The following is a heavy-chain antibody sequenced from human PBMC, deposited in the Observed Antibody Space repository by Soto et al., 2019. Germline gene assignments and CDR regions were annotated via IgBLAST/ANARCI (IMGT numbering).Heavy chain of an antibody. CDR1: GFIFGTYG. CDR3: AKETATSVDYYYFYVLDV. D-gene: IGHD1-1*01. Sequence: QVQLVESGGGVVQPGRSLRLSCSASGFIFGTYGMDWVRQAPGKGLEWVALISYDGNKEFYADSVKGRFTISRDNSRNTLYLHMNSLKPEDTAMYYCAKETATSVDYYYFYVLDVWGPGTTVSVSS. J-gene: IGHJ6*02. V-gene: IGHV3-30*18. CDR2: ISYDGNKE.